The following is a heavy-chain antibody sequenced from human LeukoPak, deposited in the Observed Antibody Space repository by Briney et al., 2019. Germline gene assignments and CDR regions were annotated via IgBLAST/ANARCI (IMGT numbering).Heavy chain of an antibody. CDR2: INPNSGGT. J-gene: IGHJ3*02. V-gene: IGHV1-2*02. D-gene: IGHD2-2*01. CDR3: ARVCDVVVPAAIAPPLAFDI. Sequence: ASVKVSCKASGYTFTGYYMHWVRQAPGRGLEWMGWINPNSGGTNYAQKFQGRVTMTRDTSISTAYMELSRLRSDDTAVYYCARVCDVVVPAAIAPPLAFDIWGQGTMVTVSS. CDR1: GYTFTGYY.